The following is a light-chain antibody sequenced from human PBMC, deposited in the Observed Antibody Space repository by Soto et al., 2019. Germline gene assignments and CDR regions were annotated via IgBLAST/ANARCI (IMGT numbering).Light chain of an antibody. J-gene: IGLJ1*01. Sequence: QSALTQPASVSGSPGQSITISCTGTSSDVGGYNYVSWYQQHPGKAPKLLIYEVSDRPSEVSNRFSGSKSGNTASLTISGPQAGDEGEYYCSSYSASTTLIVFGTGTKLTVL. CDR1: SSDVGGYNY. CDR3: SSYSASTTLIV. CDR2: EVS. V-gene: IGLV2-14*01.